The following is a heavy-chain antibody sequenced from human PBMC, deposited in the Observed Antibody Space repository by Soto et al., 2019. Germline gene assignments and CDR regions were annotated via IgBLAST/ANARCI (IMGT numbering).Heavy chain of an antibody. CDR2: ISNSGYT. D-gene: IGHD3-10*01. CDR3: ATQGFGILHGLVDV. V-gene: IGHV4-61*05. J-gene: IGHJ6*02. Sequence: SETLSLTCTVSGGSISSISNHYCSWIRPPPGKGLEWIGYISNSGYTSYNPSLKSRVIISVDTSKNQFSLSLTSVTAADTAVYYCATQGFGILHGLVDVWGQGTTVTLSS. CDR1: GGSISSISNHY.